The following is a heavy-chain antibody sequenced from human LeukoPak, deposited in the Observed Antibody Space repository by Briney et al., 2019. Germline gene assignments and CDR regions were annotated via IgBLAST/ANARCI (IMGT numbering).Heavy chain of an antibody. V-gene: IGHV1-3*01. CDR3: ARDAGKLSCSH. J-gene: IGHJ4*02. CDR1: GYTFTSYA. Sequence: GASVKVSCKASGYTFTSYAIHWVRQAPGQRLEWMGWISAGNGNTKYSQNFQGRVTFISNTSATTAFMELSSLRSEDAAVYYCARDAGKLSCSHWGQGTLVTVSS. CDR2: ISAGNGNT. D-gene: IGHD1-14*01.